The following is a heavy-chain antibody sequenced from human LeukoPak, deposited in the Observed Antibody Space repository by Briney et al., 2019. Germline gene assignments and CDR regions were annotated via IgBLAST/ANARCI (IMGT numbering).Heavy chain of an antibody. J-gene: IGHJ4*02. V-gene: IGHV3-13*01. D-gene: IGHD2-15*01. CDR2: IGTAGDT. Sequence: PGGSLRLSCAASGFTFSSYDMHWVRQATGKGLEWVSAIGTAGDTYYPGSVKGRFTISRENAKNSLYLQMNSLRAEDTAVYYCAKGEDAAPLDYWGQGTLVTVSS. CDR3: AKGEDAAPLDY. CDR1: GFTFSSYD.